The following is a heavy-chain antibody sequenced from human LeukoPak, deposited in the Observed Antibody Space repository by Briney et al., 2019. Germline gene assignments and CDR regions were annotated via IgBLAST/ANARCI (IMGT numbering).Heavy chain of an antibody. D-gene: IGHD6-25*01. CDR1: GFTFTDYS. V-gene: IGHV3-21*01. J-gene: IGHJ6*03. Sequence: GGSLTLSCAPSGFTFTDYSMNWVRQAPGKGLEWVAHISTVSTCTHYTDSVKGRFTISRDNRKNLLYLQMSSLGAEDTAVYYCARDGSGFYHYYYMDVWGKGTTVTVSS. CDR3: ARDGSGFYHYYYMDV. CDR2: ISTVSTCT.